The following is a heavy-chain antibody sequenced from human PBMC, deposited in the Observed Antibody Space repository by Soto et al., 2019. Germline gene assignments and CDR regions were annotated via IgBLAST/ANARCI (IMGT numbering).Heavy chain of an antibody. D-gene: IGHD3-3*01. J-gene: IGHJ5*02. CDR2: INHSGST. CDR3: ARGNRFLEWLLWAPNWFDP. CDR1: GGSFSGYY. V-gene: IGHV4-34*01. Sequence: PSETLSLTCAVYGGSFSGYYWSWIRQPPGKGLERIGEINHSGSTNYNPSLKSRVTISVDTSKNQFSLKLSSVTAADTAVYYCARGNRFLEWLLWAPNWFDPWGQGTLVTVSS.